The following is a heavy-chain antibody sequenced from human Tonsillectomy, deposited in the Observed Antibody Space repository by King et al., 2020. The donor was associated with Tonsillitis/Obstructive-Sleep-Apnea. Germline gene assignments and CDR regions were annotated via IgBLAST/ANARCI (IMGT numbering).Heavy chain of an antibody. CDR3: AKDLSSWYWSYFDY. V-gene: IGHV3-23*04. J-gene: IGHJ4*02. CDR1: GFTFSSYA. Sequence: LVESGGGLVQPGGSLRLSCAASGFTFSSYAMSWVRQAPGKGLEWVSGISGSGGSTYYADSVKGRFTISRDNSKNTLYLQMSSLRAEDTAVYYCAKDLSSWYWSYFDYWGQGTLVTVSS. CDR2: ISGSGGST. D-gene: IGHD6-13*01.